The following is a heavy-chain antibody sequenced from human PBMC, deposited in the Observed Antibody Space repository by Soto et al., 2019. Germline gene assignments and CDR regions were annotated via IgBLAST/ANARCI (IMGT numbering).Heavy chain of an antibody. CDR1: GFTFSIYA. D-gene: IGHD5-12*01. CDR2: ISGSGGST. CDR3: AKGGGYDSRPFDY. J-gene: IGHJ4*02. V-gene: IGHV3-23*01. Sequence: EVQLLESGGGLVQPGGSLRLSCAASGFTFSIYAMSWVRQAPGKGLEWFSAISGSGGSTYYADSVKGRFTISRDNSKNTLYLQMNSLRAEDTAVYYCAKGGGYDSRPFDYWGQGTLVTVSS.